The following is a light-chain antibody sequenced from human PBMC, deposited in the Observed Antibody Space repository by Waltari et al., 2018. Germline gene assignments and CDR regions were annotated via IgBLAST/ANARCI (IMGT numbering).Light chain of an antibody. V-gene: IGKV3-20*01. J-gene: IGKJ1*01. CDR1: QSVSSSY. CDR3: QQYGSSPRT. CDR2: GAS. Sequence: ENVLTQSPGTLSLSPGGRATLSCRASQSVSSSYLAWHQQKRGQAPRLLIYGASTRATGIPDRFSGSGSGTDFTLTISRLEPEDFAVYYCQQYGSSPRTFGQGTKVEIK.